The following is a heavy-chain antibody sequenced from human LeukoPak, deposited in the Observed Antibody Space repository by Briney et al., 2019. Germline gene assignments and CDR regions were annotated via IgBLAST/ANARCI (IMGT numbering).Heavy chain of an antibody. V-gene: IGHV4-4*02. CDR2: IYHSGRT. CDR3: ARTLGSGSLDY. CDR1: GGSISSNNW. Sequence: SETLSLTCAVSGGSISSNNWWSWVRQPPGKGLEWIGEIYHSGRTNYNPSLNSRVIISVDKSKNQFSLKLSSVTASDTAVYYCARTLGSGSLDYWGQGTLVTVSS. J-gene: IGHJ4*02. D-gene: IGHD3-10*01.